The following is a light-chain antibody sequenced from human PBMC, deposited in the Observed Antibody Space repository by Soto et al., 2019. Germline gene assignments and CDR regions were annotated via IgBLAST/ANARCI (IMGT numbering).Light chain of an antibody. Sequence: EIVLTQSPCTLSLSPGERATLSCRASQSVSSSYLAWYQQKPGQAPRLLIYGASSRATGIPDRFSGSGSGTDFTLTISRLEPEAFAVYYCQQYGSSPQTFGQGTKVDIK. J-gene: IGKJ1*01. CDR2: GAS. CDR1: QSVSSSY. CDR3: QQYGSSPQT. V-gene: IGKV3-20*01.